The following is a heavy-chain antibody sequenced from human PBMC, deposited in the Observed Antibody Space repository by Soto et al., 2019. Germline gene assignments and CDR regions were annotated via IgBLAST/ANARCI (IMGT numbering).Heavy chain of an antibody. V-gene: IGHV1-69*06. D-gene: IGHD4-17*01. Sequence: VASVKVSCKSSGGTFSSYAISWVLQAPGQGLEWMGGIIPIFGTANYAQKFQGRVTITADKSTSTAYMELSSLRSEDTAVYYCARDPVYGDHGAFDIWGQGTMVTVSS. CDR3: ARDPVYGDHGAFDI. J-gene: IGHJ3*02. CDR1: GGTFSSYA. CDR2: IIPIFGTA.